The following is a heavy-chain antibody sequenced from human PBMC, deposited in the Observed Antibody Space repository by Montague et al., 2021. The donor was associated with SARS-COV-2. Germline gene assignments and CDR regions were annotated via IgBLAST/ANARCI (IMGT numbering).Heavy chain of an antibody. CDR3: ARRIDYYGIDV. CDR2: IDTSGNT. CDR1: GGSISSGSHY. V-gene: IGHV4-61*02. J-gene: IGHJ6*02. Sequence: TLSLTCTVSGGSISSGSHYWSWIRQPAGKGLEWIGRIDTSGNTXYISSLKSRVTLSVDTSKNQFSLKLSSVTAADTAVYYCARRIDYYGIDVWGQGTTVTVSS. D-gene: IGHD1-26*01.